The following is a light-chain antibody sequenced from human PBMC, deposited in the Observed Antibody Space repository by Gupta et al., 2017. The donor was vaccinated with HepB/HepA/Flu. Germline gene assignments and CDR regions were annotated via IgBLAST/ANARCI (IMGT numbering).Light chain of an antibody. V-gene: IGLV2-14*03. CDR2: DDT. CDR1: SSDVAYYNY. Sequence: QSALTQPASVSGPPGQTITISCTGTSSDVAYYNYVSWYQQHPGTAPILMSYDDTSRPAGVSNRFSASKAGTTASTTTSGLQAEDDAYYYCTSYTTSNTRVFGGGTKLTVL. CDR3: TSYTTSNTRV. J-gene: IGLJ3*02.